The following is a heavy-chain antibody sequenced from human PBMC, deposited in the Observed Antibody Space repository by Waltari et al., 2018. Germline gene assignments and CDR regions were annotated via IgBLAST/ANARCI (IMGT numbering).Heavy chain of an antibody. CDR2: IYHSGIT. D-gene: IGHD4-4*01. Sequence: QVQLQESGPGLVKPSETLSLTCTVSPGSIRSFYWSWIRLPPGKGLEWIGYIYHSGITSYNPSLKSCVTIGVDTSKNQFSLKMRSVTAADTAVYYCARTAPPYSNAAYGGWSDPWGQGTLVTVSS. CDR3: ARTAPPYSNAAYGGWSDP. V-gene: IGHV4-59*08. J-gene: IGHJ5*02. CDR1: PGSIRSFY.